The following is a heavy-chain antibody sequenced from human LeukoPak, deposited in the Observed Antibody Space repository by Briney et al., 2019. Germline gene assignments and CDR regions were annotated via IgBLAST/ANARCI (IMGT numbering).Heavy chain of an antibody. CDR3: ARDPDPETPVYYYDY. Sequence: GGSLRLSCAASGFSFSSYWMHWVRQAPGKGLEWVAVISYDGSNKYYADSVKGRFTISRDNSKNTLYLQMNSLRAEDTAVYYCARDPDPETPVYYYDYWGQGTLVTVSS. CDR1: GFSFSSYW. J-gene: IGHJ4*02. CDR2: ISYDGSNK. V-gene: IGHV3-30*03. D-gene: IGHD4-17*01.